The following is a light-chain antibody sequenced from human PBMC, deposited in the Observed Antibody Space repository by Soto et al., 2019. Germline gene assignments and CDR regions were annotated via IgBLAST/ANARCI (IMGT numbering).Light chain of an antibody. Sequence: DIVLTQSPDSLAVSLGERATINCKSSQSVLYSSNNKTYLAWYQQKTGQPPKLLIYWASTRESGVPDRFSGSGSGTDFTLTISSLQAEDVAVYYCQQYYRPWTFGQGTKVEIK. CDR2: WAS. V-gene: IGKV4-1*01. CDR3: QQYYRPWT. J-gene: IGKJ1*01. CDR1: QSVLYSSNNKTY.